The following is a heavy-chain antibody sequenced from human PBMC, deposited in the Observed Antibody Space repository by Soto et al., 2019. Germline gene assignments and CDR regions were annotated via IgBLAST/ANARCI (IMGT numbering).Heavy chain of an antibody. V-gene: IGHV4-39*01. J-gene: IGHJ4*02. CDR2: VSYSGSP. CDR1: GASVSSSHY. D-gene: IGHD1-20*01. Sequence: QLQLQESGPGLVKSSETLSLTCSVSGASVSSSHYWGWIRQPPGKGLEWIGSVSYSGSPYYSPSFKSRITISVDTSNNQFSLRVRSVTAPDTAVYFCARHYNTGAFFDYWGQGKLVTVSS. CDR3: ARHYNTGAFFDY.